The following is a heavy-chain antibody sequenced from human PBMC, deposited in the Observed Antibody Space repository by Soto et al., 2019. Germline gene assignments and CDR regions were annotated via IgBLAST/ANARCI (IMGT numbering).Heavy chain of an antibody. J-gene: IGHJ3*01. Sequence: QVQLQESGPGVVKPSETLSLTCTVTGASVINDYWNWIRQPPGKGLEWIGFVYDSGSTSYNSSLKSRLTTSVDTSKNQFSLKLSSVTAAATAVYYCVRQVGATGSYSYAVWGQGTMVTVSS. CDR2: VYDSGST. CDR3: VRQVGATGSYSYAV. CDR1: GASVINDY. V-gene: IGHV4-59*02. D-gene: IGHD1-26*01.